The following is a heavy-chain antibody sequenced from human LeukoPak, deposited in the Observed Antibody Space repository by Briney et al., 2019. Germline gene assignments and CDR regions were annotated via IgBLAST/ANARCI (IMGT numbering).Heavy chain of an antibody. CDR3: ASMVRGVSPFDP. J-gene: IGHJ5*02. CDR2: VSGSGGST. CDR1: GFTFSSYA. Sequence: GGSLRLSCAASGFTFSSYAMSWVRQAPGKGLEWVSAVSGSGGSTYYADSVKGRFTISRDNSKNTLYLQMNSLRAEDTAVYYCASMVRGVSPFDPWGQGTLVTVSS. V-gene: IGHV3-23*01. D-gene: IGHD3-10*01.